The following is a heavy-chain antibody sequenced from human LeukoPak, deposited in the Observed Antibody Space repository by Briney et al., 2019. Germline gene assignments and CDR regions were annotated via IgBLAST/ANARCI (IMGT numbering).Heavy chain of an antibody. CDR2: VYHSGST. D-gene: IGHD3-22*01. CDR1: GYSVSSGFY. Sequence: SETLSLTCTVSGYSVSSGFYWGWIRQPPVKGLEWIGTVYHSGSTYYNPSLKSRVTISLDTSKNHFSLKLNSVTAADTAVYYCARASGYYEYNWFDPWGQGTLVTVSS. V-gene: IGHV4-38-2*02. J-gene: IGHJ5*02. CDR3: ARASGYYEYNWFDP.